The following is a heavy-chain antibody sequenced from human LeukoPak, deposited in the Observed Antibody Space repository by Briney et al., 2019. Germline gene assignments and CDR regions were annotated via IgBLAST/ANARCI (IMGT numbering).Heavy chain of an antibody. CDR2: IYTSGST. J-gene: IGHJ4*02. Sequence: SSQTLSLTCTVSGGSISSGSYYWSWIRQPAGKGLEWIGRIYTSGSTNYNPSLKSRVTISVDTSKNQFSLKLSSVTAADTAVYYCARGRDGYNFDYWGQGTLVTVSS. CDR3: ARGRDGYNFDY. CDR1: GGSISSGSYY. V-gene: IGHV4-61*02. D-gene: IGHD5-24*01.